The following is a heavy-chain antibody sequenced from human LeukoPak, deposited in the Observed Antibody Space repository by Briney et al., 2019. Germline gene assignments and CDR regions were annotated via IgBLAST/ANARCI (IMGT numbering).Heavy chain of an antibody. J-gene: IGHJ6*03. CDR2: INAGNGNT. CDR3: AREHVTIFGVVYMDV. CDR1: GYSFTTYP. Sequence: ASVKVSCKASGYSFTTYPMHWVRQAPGQRLEWMGWINAGNGNTKYSQNFQGRVTITRDTSTSTAYMELSSLRSEDTAVYYCAREHVTIFGVVYMDVWGKGTTVTVSS. V-gene: IGHV1-3*01. D-gene: IGHD3-3*01.